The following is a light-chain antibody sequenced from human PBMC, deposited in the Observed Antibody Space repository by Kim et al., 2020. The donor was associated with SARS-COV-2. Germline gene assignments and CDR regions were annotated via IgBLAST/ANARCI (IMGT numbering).Light chain of an antibody. J-gene: IGKJ2*01. Sequence: SVGDKLSITCRACQSMINYLNWYQQKPGKAPKLLISSAASVQSGVPSRFRGRGSGTTFSLPISNLQPEYFATYYCQQSYGSPNTFGQGTKLEI. V-gene: IGKV1-39*01. CDR3: QQSYGSPNT. CDR1: QSMINY. CDR2: SAA.